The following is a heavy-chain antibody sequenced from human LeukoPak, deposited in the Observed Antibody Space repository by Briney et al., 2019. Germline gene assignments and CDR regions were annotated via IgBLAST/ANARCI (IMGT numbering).Heavy chain of an antibody. CDR2: IRSKAYGGTT. CDR1: GFTFGDYA. D-gene: IGHD2-2*01. V-gene: IGHV3-49*03. CDR3: TRAYTQLGFDP. Sequence: GGSLRLSCTASGFTFGDYAMSWFRQAPEKGPEWVGFIRSKAYGGTTEYAASVKGRFTISRDDSKSIAYLQMNSLKTEDTAVYYCTRAYTQLGFDPWGQGTLVTVSS. J-gene: IGHJ5*02.